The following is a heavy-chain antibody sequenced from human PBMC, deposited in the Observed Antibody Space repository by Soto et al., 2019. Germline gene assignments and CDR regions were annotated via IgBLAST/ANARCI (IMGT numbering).Heavy chain of an antibody. CDR1: GYTFIDYY. V-gene: IGHV1-2*02. CDR3: ARGETY. CDR2: INSNNGDT. Sequence: AASVKVSCKASGYTFIDYYIHWVRQAPGQGPEWMGWINSNNGDTNYAPKFQGRVTMTRDTSISTAYMELSRLRYDDAAVYYCARGETYWGQGTLVTVSS. J-gene: IGHJ4*02.